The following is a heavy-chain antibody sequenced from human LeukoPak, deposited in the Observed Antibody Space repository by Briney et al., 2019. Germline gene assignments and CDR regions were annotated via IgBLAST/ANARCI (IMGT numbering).Heavy chain of an antibody. Sequence: GGSLRLSCAASGFDFSSYEMNWVRQAPGKGLEWVSFISSRGTTIYYADSVKGRFTISRDNAKNSLYLQMNSLRAEDTAVYYRAREAPKYCSGGSCYPGDYFDYWGQGTLVTVSS. CDR3: AREAPKYCSGGSCYPGDYFDY. D-gene: IGHD2-15*01. J-gene: IGHJ4*02. CDR2: ISSRGTTI. CDR1: GFDFSSYE. V-gene: IGHV3-48*03.